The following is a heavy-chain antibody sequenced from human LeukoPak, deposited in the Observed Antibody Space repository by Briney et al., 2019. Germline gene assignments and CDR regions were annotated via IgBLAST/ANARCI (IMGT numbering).Heavy chain of an antibody. Sequence: GGSLRLSCAASGFTFSSYSMNWVRQAPGKGLERVSSISSSSRYIYYADSVKGRFTISRDNAKDSLYLQMNSLRAEDTAVYYCARDTEYSYGYGDFDYWGQGTLVTVSS. D-gene: IGHD5-18*01. CDR1: GFTFSSYS. J-gene: IGHJ4*02. CDR2: ISSSSRYI. CDR3: ARDTEYSYGYGDFDY. V-gene: IGHV3-21*01.